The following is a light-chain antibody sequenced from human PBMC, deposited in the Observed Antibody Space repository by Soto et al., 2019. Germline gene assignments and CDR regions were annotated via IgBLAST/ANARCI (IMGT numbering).Light chain of an antibody. CDR1: SSDIGSYDR. CDR2: EDS. V-gene: IGLV2-23*01. Sequence: QSALTQPASVSGSPGQSITISGTGTSSDIGSYDRVSCYQRHPGKAPKLMIFEDSRRPSGISNRLSGSKSGNTASLTISGLQAEDEADYYCCSYAASNISAVFGGGTKLTVL. J-gene: IGLJ2*01. CDR3: CSYAASNISAV.